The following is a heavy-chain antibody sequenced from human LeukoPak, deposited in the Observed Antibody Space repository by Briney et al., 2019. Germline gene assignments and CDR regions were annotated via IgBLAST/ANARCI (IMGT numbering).Heavy chain of an antibody. V-gene: IGHV1-69*05. CDR2: IIPIFGTA. Sequence: SVKVSCKASGGTFSSYAISWVRQAPGQGLEWMGGIIPIFGTANYAQKFQGRVTITTDESTSTAYMELSRLRSEDTAVYYCARMYYYGSGSYSNSAHFDYWGQGTLVTVSS. D-gene: IGHD3-10*01. J-gene: IGHJ4*02. CDR1: GGTFSSYA. CDR3: ARMYYYGSGSYSNSAHFDY.